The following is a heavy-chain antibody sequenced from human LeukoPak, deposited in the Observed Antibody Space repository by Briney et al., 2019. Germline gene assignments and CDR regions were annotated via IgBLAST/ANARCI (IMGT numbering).Heavy chain of an antibody. CDR2: INPNTGGT. Sequence: ASVKVSCKPSGYTFTGYFLHWVRQAPGQGLEWMGWINPNTGGTNYAQRFQGRVSMTRDTSISTAYMDLRSLRSDDTAVYYCARKGGGITPLFDYWGQGTLVTVSS. J-gene: IGHJ4*02. V-gene: IGHV1-2*02. D-gene: IGHD1-7*01. CDR1: GYTFTGYF. CDR3: ARKGGGITPLFDY.